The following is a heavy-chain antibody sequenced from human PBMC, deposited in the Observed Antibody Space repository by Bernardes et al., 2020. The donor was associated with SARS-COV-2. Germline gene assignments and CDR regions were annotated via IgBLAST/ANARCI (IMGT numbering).Heavy chain of an antibody. CDR1: GYTFTNYG. V-gene: IGHV1-18*03. CDR2: ISAKNGNT. Sequence: ASVKVSCKASGYTFTNYGIVWVRQAPGQGLEWMGWISAKNGNTNSAQKFQDRVTMTTDTSTSTAYMELRSLRSDDMAVYYCARDITPNAGYFGYHLDYWGQGTLVTVSS. D-gene: IGHD3-9*01. CDR3: ARDITPNAGYFGYHLDY. J-gene: IGHJ4*02.